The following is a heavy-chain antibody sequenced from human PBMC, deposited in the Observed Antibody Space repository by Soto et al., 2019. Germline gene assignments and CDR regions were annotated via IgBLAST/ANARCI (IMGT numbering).Heavy chain of an antibody. CDR3: ASGRVVVPAAVMFNCLDP. D-gene: IGHD2-2*01. J-gene: IGHJ5*02. Sequence: PSETLSLTCAVYGGSFSGYYWSWIRQPPGKGLEWIGEINHSGSTNYNPSLKSRVTISVDTSKNQFSLKMSSVTAADTAVYYCASGRVVVPAAVMFNCLDPWGQGALVTVSS. V-gene: IGHV4-34*01. CDR1: GGSFSGYY. CDR2: INHSGST.